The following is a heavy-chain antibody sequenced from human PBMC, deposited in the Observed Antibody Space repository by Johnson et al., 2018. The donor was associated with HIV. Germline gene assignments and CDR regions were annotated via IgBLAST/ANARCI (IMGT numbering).Heavy chain of an antibody. V-gene: IGHV3-74*01. Sequence: VQLVESGGGVVQPRGSLRLSCAASGFTFRDYAMSWVRQAPGKGLEWVSRINSDGSSTSYADSVKGRITISRDNAKNTLYLQMNSLRAEDTAVYYCAREPGYSSGPDAFDLWGQGTMVTVSS. CDR1: GFTFRDYA. D-gene: IGHD6-19*01. CDR3: AREPGYSSGPDAFDL. CDR2: INSDGSST. J-gene: IGHJ3*01.